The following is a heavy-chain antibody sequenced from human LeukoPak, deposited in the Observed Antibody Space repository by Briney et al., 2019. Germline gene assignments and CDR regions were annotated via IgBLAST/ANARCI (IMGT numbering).Heavy chain of an antibody. CDR3: ARDQPPFWSGDVVHYYYGMDV. CDR2: IKQDGSEK. V-gene: IGHV3-7*01. D-gene: IGHD3-3*01. J-gene: IGHJ6*02. CDR1: GFTFSSYW. Sequence: AGGSLRLSCAASGFTFSSYWMSWVRQAPGKGLEWVANIKQDGSEKYYVDSVKGRFTISRDNAKNLLYLQMNSLRAEDTAVYYCARDQPPFWSGDVVHYYYGMDVWGQGTTVTVSS.